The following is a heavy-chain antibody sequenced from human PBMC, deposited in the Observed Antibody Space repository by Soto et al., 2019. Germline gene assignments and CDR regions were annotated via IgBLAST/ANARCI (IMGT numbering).Heavy chain of an antibody. CDR1: GYTFTGYG. Sequence: ASVKVSCKASGYTFTGYGISWVRQAPGQGLEWMGWISAYNGNTNYAQKLQGRVTMTTDTSTSTAYMELRSLRSDDTAVYYCARDRDIAAAVGAWFDPWGQGTLVTVSS. D-gene: IGHD6-13*01. V-gene: IGHV1-18*01. J-gene: IGHJ5*02. CDR2: ISAYNGNT. CDR3: ARDRDIAAAVGAWFDP.